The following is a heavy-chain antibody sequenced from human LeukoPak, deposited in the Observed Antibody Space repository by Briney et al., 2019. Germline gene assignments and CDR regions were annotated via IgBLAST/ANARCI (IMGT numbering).Heavy chain of an antibody. V-gene: IGHV3-9*01. D-gene: IGHD6-13*01. CDR1: GFTFDDYA. J-gene: IGHJ4*02. CDR3: AKVGYSSSWSPRGPFDY. Sequence: PGGSLRLSCAASGFTFDDYAMHWVRQAPGKGLEWVSGISWNSGSIGYADSVKGRFTISRDNAKNSLYLQMNSLRAEDTALYYCAKVGYSSSWSPRGPFDYWGQGTLVTVSS. CDR2: ISWNSGSI.